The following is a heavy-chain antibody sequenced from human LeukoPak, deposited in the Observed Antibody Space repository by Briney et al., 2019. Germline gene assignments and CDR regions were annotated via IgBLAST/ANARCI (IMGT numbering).Heavy chain of an antibody. CDR1: GFTFSSYA. D-gene: IGHD4-17*01. CDR2: ISGTGDTT. CDR3: AKMWDMTTVTRYYFDY. V-gene: IGHV3-23*01. Sequence: PGGSLRLSCAASGFTFSSYAMSWVRQAPGKGLEWVSAISGTGDTTYYADSVKGRFTISRDNSKNTLYLQMNSLRAEDTAVYYCAKMWDMTTVTRYYFDYWGQGTLVTVSS. J-gene: IGHJ4*02.